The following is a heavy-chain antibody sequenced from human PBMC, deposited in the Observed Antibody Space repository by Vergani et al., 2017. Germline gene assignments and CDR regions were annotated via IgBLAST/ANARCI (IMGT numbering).Heavy chain of an antibody. CDR3: AKDSSSWYWSDY. D-gene: IGHD6-13*01. CDR1: GFTFSSYA. J-gene: IGHJ4*02. CDR2: ISGSGGST. V-gene: IGHV3-23*01. Sequence: EVQLLESGGGLVQPGGSLRLSCAASGFTFSSYAMSWVRQAPGKGLEWVSAISGSGGSTYYADSVKGRFTISRDNSKNTLYLQMNSLRDEDTAVYYCAKDSSSWYWSDYWGQGTLVTVSS.